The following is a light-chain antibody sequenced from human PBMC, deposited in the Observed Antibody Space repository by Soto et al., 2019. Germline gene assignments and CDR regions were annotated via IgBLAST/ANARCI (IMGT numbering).Light chain of an antibody. V-gene: IGLV2-8*02. CDR1: SSDVGGYNY. CDR3: SSYAGSNNYVV. Sequence: QSVLTQPPSASSYPGQSVTISCTGTSSDVGGYNYVSWYQQHPGKVPKLMIYEVSKRPSGVPDRFSGSKSGNTASLTVSGLQAEDEADYYCSSYAGSNNYVVFGGGTKLTVL. J-gene: IGLJ2*01. CDR2: EVS.